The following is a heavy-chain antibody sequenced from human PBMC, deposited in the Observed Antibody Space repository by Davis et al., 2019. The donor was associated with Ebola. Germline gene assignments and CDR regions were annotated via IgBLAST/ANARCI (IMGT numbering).Heavy chain of an antibody. V-gene: IGHV1-8*02. CDR1: GYTFTSYY. CDR2: MNPNSGNT. CDR3: ARSGLSFGVVKYHYGMDA. Sequence: ASVKVSCKASGYTFTSYYMHWVRQAPGQGLEWMGWMNPNSGNTGYAQKFQGRVTMTRNTSISTAYMELSSLRSEDTAVYYCARSGLSFGVVKYHYGMDAWGKGTTVTVSS. D-gene: IGHD3-3*01. J-gene: IGHJ6*04.